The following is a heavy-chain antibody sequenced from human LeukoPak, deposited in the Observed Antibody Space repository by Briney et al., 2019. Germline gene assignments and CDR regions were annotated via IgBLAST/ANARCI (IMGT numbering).Heavy chain of an antibody. CDR2: IYYTGST. Sequence: SETLSLTCSVSGGYIITSDHYWGWIRQPPGKGLEWIGSIYYTGSTSTNPFFKSRVTVSEDTSKNQFSLNLTSVTAADTAVYYCARERYYYGGKTWFDPWGQGTLVTVSS. J-gene: IGHJ5*02. CDR3: ARERYYYGGKTWFDP. D-gene: IGHD4-23*01. V-gene: IGHV4-39*07. CDR1: GGYIITSDHY.